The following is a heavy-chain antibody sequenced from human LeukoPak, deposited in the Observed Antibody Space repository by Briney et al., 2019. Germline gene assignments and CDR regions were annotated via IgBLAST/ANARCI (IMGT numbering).Heavy chain of an antibody. J-gene: IGHJ6*02. CDR2: IYYSGST. Sequence: SETLSLTCTVSGGSISSYYWSWIRQPPGKGLEWIGYIYYSGSTNYNPSLKSRVTISVDTSKNQFSLKLSSVTAADTAVYYCARGGYCSRTSRYPYYYYGMDVWGQGTTVTVSS. CDR1: GGSISSYY. CDR3: ARGGYCSRTSRYPYYYYGMDV. V-gene: IGHV4-59*01. D-gene: IGHD2-2*01.